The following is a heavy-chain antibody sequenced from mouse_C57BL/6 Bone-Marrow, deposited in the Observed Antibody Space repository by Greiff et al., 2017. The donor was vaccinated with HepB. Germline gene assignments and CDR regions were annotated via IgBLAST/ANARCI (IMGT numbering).Heavy chain of an antibody. Sequence: EVQRVESGGGLVQTGGSLKLSCAASGFTFSDYYMYWVRQTPEKRLEWVAYISNGGGSTYYPDTVKGRFTISRDNAKNTLYLQMSRLKSEDTAMYYCARHGGYDGDWFAYWGQGTLVTVSA. CDR2: ISNGGGST. J-gene: IGHJ3*01. V-gene: IGHV5-12*01. CDR1: GFTFSDYY. CDR3: ARHGGYDGDWFAY. D-gene: IGHD2-2*01.